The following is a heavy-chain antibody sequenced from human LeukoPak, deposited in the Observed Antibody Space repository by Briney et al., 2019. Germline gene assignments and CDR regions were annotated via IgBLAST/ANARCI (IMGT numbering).Heavy chain of an antibody. D-gene: IGHD2-21*02. CDR3: ARFGGGDYLTYHYYYYYYMDV. V-gene: IGHV3-72*01. CDR1: GFTFSDHY. CDR2: TRNKANSYTT. J-gene: IGHJ6*03. Sequence: GGSLRLSCAASGFTFSDHYMDWVRQAPGKGLEWVGRTRNKANSYTTEYAASVKGRFTISRDDSKNSLYLQMNSLKTEDTAVYYCARFGGGDYLTYHYYYYYYMDVWGKGTTVTVSS.